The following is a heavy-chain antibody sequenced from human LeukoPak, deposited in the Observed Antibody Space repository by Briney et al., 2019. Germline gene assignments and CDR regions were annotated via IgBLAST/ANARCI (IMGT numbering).Heavy chain of an antibody. J-gene: IGHJ3*02. D-gene: IGHD6-13*01. Sequence: SLRLSCAASGFTFSSCDMHCVRRAPREGREGGAVISYDGSNKYYADSVKGRFTISRDNSKNTLYLQMNSRRAEDTAVYYCARDQQLLNAFDIWGQGTMVTVSS. CDR1: GFTFSSCD. CDR3: ARDQQLLNAFDI. V-gene: IGHV3-30-3*01. CDR2: ISYDGSNK.